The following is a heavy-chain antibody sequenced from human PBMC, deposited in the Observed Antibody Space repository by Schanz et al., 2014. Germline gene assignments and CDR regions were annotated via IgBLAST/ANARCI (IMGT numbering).Heavy chain of an antibody. D-gene: IGHD1-1*01. V-gene: IGHV3-23*01. Sequence: EVQLLESGGGLVEPGGSLRLSCAASGFSFSSYAMGWVRQARGKGLEWVSAINTGVNTYYADSVKGRFTISRDNSKNTLYLQMNSLRAEDTAVYFCAKIERNEDWGQGTLVTVSS. J-gene: IGHJ4*02. CDR3: AKIERNED. CDR1: GFSFSSYA. CDR2: INTGVNT.